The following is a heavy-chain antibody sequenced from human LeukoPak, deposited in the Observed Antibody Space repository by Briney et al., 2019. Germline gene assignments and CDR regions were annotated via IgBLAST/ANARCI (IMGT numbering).Heavy chain of an antibody. CDR3: ARDYLGYCSGGSCDTSDY. CDR1: GGSISSGGYS. V-gene: IGHV4-30-4*07. J-gene: IGHJ4*02. D-gene: IGHD2-15*01. CDR2: IYYSGST. Sequence: SETLSLTCAVSGGSISSGGYSWSWIRQPPGKGLEWIGYIYYSGSTYYNPSLKSRVTISVDTSKNQFSLKLSSVTAADTAVYYCARDYLGYCSGGSCDTSDYWGQGTLVTVSS.